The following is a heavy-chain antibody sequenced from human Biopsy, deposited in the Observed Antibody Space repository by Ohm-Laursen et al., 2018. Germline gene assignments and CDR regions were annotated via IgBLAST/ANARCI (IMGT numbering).Heavy chain of an antibody. V-gene: IGHV3-23*01. CDR3: ALAAARTVTHFDY. CDR1: GFTFSSYA. Sequence: SLRLSCAASGFTFSSYAMTWFRQAPGKGLEWVSTISGNSDIIYDTDSVKGRFTISRDNSKNTLYLQMSSLRADDTAVYYCALAAARTVTHFDYWGQGTLVTVSS. J-gene: IGHJ4*02. CDR2: ISGNSDII. D-gene: IGHD4-17*01.